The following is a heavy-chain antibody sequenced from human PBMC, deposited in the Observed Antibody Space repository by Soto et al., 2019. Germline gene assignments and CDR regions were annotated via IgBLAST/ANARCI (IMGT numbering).Heavy chain of an antibody. CDR2: ISAYNYNT. CDR3: ARVVGALGHWFDP. J-gene: IGHJ5*02. D-gene: IGHD1-26*01. CDR1: GYTFTSYG. V-gene: IGHV1-18*01. Sequence: QVQLVQSGAEVKKPGASVKVSCKASGYTFTSYGLSWVRQAPGQGLEWMGRISAYNYNTNYAQKLQGRVTMTTDTXTSTAYRELRSLRSDDTAVYYCARVVGALGHWFDPWGQGTLVTVSS.